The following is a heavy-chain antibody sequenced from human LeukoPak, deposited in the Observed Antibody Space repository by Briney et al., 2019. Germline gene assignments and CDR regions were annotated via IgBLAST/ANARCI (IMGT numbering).Heavy chain of an antibody. CDR2: ISAYNGNT. V-gene: IGHV1-18*01. J-gene: IGHJ6*02. CDR1: GYTFTSYD. D-gene: IGHD3-3*01. Sequence: ASVKVSCKASGYTFTSYDINWVRQAPGQGLEWMGWISAYNGNTNYAQKLQGRVTMTTDTSTSTAYMELRSLRSDDTAVYYCARGWSGFDPYYYYGMDVWGQGTTVTVSS. CDR3: ARGWSGFDPYYYYGMDV.